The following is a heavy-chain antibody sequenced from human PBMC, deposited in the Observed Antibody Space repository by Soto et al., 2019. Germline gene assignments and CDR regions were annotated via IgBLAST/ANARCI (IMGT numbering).Heavy chain of an antibody. CDR2: IYYSGST. CDR3: ARGGIDGYNYYFDY. V-gene: IGHV4-61*01. D-gene: IGHD1-1*01. CDR1: GGSVSSGSYY. Sequence: SETLSLTCTVSGGSVSSGSYYWSWIRQPPGKGLEWIGYIYYSGSTNYNPSLKSRVTISVDTSKNQLSLKLSSVTAADTAVYYCARGGIDGYNYYFDYWGQGTLVTVSS. J-gene: IGHJ4*02.